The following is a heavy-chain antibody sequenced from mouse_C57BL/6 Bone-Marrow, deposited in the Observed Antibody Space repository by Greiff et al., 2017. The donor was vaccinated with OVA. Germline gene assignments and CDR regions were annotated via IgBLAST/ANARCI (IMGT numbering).Heavy chain of an antibody. J-gene: IGHJ4*01. CDR1: GFTFTDYY. V-gene: IGHV7-3*01. CDR2: IRNKANGYTT. D-gene: IGHD1-1*01. Sequence: DVKLVESGGGLVQPGGSLSLSCAASGFTFTDYYMSWVRQPPGKALEWLGFIRNKANGYTTEYSASVKGRFTISRDNSQSILYLQMNALRAEDSATYYCAKIKLSSQSPYYAMDYWGQGTSVTVSS. CDR3: AKIKLSSQSPYYAMDY.